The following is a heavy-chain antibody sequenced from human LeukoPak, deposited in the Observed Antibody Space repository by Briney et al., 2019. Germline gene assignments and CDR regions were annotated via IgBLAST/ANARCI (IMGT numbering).Heavy chain of an antibody. J-gene: IGHJ4*02. Sequence: PGGSLRLSCAASGFTVSSNYMNWVRQAPGKGLEWVSMIYTGGNTFYTDSVKGRFTISRDNSKNTLYLQMNSLRAEDTAVYYCAKAAIAVAGTVDYWGQGTLATVSS. CDR3: AKAAIAVAGTVDY. D-gene: IGHD6-19*01. CDR1: GFTVSSNY. V-gene: IGHV3-66*01. CDR2: IYTGGNT.